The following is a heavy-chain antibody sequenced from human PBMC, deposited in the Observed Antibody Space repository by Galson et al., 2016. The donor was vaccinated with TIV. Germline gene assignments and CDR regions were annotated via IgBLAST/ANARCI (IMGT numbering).Heavy chain of an antibody. V-gene: IGHV3-23*01. J-gene: IGHJ3*02. CDR2: ISGSGGIT. Sequence: SLRLSCAASGFTFSNYAMHWVRQAPGKGLEWVSGISGSGGITYFADSVKGRFTISRDNSMNTLYLQLNSLKAEDTAVYYCAKRRNYGGDSFENWGQGRMVTVSS. D-gene: IGHD4-23*01. CDR1: GFTFSNYA. CDR3: AKRRNYGGDSFEN.